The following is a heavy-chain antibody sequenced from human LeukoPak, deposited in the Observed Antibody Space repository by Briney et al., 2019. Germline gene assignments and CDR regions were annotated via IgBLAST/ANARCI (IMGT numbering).Heavy chain of an antibody. D-gene: IGHD3-10*01. CDR2: ISDSGGST. CDR1: GFTFSNYA. J-gene: IGHJ5*02. Sequence: GGSLRLSCAASGFTFSNYAMTWVRQAPGKGLEWVSAISDSGGSTYYADSVKGRFTISRDNSKNTLYLQMNSLRVEDTAVYYCAKDRGVFDPWGQGTLVTVSS. CDR3: AKDRGVFDP. V-gene: IGHV3-23*01.